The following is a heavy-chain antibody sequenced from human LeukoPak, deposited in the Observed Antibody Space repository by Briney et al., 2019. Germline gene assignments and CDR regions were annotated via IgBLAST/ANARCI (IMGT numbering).Heavy chain of an antibody. CDR1: GFTFSSYG. J-gene: IGHJ4*02. Sequence: GGSLRLSCAASGFTFSSYGMHWVRQAPGKGLEWVAVIWYDGSNKYYADSVKGRFTISRDNSKNTLYLQMNSLRAEDTAVYYCARERAMEDSSGYYYRYFDYWGQGTLVTVSS. CDR3: ARERAMEDSSGYYYRYFDY. D-gene: IGHD3-22*01. V-gene: IGHV3-33*01. CDR2: IWYDGSNK.